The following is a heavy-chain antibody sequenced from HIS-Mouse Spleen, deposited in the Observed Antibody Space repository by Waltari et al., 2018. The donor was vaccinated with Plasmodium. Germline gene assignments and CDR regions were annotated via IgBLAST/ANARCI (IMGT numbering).Heavy chain of an antibody. Sequence: AEVKKPGASVKVSCKASGYTFTGYYMHWVRQAPGQGLEWMGWINPNSGGTNYAQKVQGRVTMTRDTSISTAYMELSRLRSDDTAVYYCARVLGYKAAAGTFVEYFQHWGQGTLVTVSS. D-gene: IGHD6-13*01. J-gene: IGHJ1*01. CDR1: GYTFTGYY. CDR3: ARVLGYKAAAGTFVEYFQH. V-gene: IGHV1-2*02. CDR2: INPNSGGT.